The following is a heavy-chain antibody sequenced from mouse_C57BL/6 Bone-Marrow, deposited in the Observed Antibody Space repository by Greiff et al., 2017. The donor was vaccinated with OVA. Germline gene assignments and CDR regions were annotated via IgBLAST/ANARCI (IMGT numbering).Heavy chain of an antibody. CDR3: ARGNYYGSSSWFAY. D-gene: IGHD1-1*01. CDR1: GYTFTDYY. CDR2: IYPGSGNT. V-gene: IGHV1-76*01. J-gene: IGHJ3*01. Sequence: VQLQRSGAELVRPGASVKLSCKASGYTFTDYYINWVKQRPGQGLEWIARIYPGSGNTYYNEKFKGKATLTAEKSSSTAYMQLSSLTSEDSAVYFCARGNYYGSSSWFAYWGQGTLVTVSA.